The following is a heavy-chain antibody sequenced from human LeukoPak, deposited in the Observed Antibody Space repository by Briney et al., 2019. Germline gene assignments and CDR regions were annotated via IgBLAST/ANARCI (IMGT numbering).Heavy chain of an antibody. CDR1: GFTFSSYA. V-gene: IGHV3-23*01. Sequence: QTGGSLRLSCAASGFTFSSYAMSWVRQAPGKGLEWVSAISGSGGSTYYADSVKGRFTISRDNSKNTLYLQMNSLRAEDTAVYYCAKSRDGYNLPMPIDYWGQGTLVTVSS. D-gene: IGHD5-24*01. CDR3: AKSRDGYNLPMPIDY. CDR2: ISGSGGST. J-gene: IGHJ4*02.